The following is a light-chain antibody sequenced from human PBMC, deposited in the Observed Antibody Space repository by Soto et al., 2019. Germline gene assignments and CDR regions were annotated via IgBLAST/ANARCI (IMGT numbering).Light chain of an antibody. CDR3: QQSYVIPVT. Sequence: DIVMTQSPDSLAVSLGERATINCKSSQSVLYNSNNKNYLAWYQQKPGQPPKLLFYWASARESGVPDRFSGSASGTDFTLTISSLQAEDVAIYHGQQSYVIPVTFGGGTKVEIK. J-gene: IGKJ4*01. CDR1: QSVLYNSNNKNY. CDR2: WAS. V-gene: IGKV4-1*01.